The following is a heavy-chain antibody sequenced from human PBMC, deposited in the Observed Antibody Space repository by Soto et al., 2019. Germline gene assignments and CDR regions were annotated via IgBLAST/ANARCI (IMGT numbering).Heavy chain of an antibody. J-gene: IGHJ4*02. CDR1: GGTFSSYA. CDR2: IIPIFGTA. V-gene: IGHV1-69*13. CDR3: ARVERGTTGVDFDY. Sequence: GASVKASCKASGGTFSSYAISWVRQAPGQGLEWMGGIIPIFGTANYAQKFQGRVTITADESTSTAYMELSSLRSEDTAVYYCARVERGTTGVDFDYWGQGTLVTVSS. D-gene: IGHD1-26*01.